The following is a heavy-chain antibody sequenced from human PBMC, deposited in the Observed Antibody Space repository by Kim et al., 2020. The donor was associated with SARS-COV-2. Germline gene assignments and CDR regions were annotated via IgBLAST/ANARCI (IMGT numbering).Heavy chain of an antibody. CDR2: ISTSSSTI. CDR1: GFTFSSYN. V-gene: IGHV3-48*04. CDR3: ARDGRYSYPFDI. J-gene: IGHJ3*02. Sequence: GGSLRLSCAASGFTFSSYNMNWVRQAPGKGLEWLSYISTSSSTIYYADSVKGRFTISRDNAKNSLYLQMNSLRAEDTAVYYCARDGRYSYPFDIWGQGTMITVSS. D-gene: IGHD5-18*01.